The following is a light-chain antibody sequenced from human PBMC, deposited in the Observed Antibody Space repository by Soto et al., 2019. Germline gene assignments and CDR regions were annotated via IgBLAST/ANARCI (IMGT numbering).Light chain of an antibody. CDR1: QTINNW. J-gene: IGKJ4*01. Sequence: DIQMTHSHSTLSASVGDRVTITCRASQTINNWLAWYQQKPGKAPKLLIYATSNLESGVPSRFSGSGSGTEFSLTISSLQPDDFATYYCQQYYSFPLTFGGGDQGGY. CDR2: ATS. CDR3: QQYYSFPLT. V-gene: IGKV1-5*03.